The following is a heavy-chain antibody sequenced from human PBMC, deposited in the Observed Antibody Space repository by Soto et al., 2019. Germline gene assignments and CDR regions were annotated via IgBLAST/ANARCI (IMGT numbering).Heavy chain of an antibody. CDR1: GGTFSSYA. CDR2: IIPIFGTA. CDR3: ARIRWFGELITYYYGMDV. D-gene: IGHD3-10*01. Sequence: SVKVSCKASGGTFSSYAISWVRQAPGQGLEWMGGIIPIFGTANYAQKFQGRVTITADESTSTAYMELSSLRSEDTAVYYCARIRWFGELITYYYGMDVWGQGTTVTVSS. V-gene: IGHV1-69*13. J-gene: IGHJ6*02.